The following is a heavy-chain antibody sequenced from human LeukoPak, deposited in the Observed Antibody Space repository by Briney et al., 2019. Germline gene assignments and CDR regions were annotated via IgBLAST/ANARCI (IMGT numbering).Heavy chain of an antibody. CDR3: AKVKRGWLVLDYFDY. CDR1: GFTFSSYA. V-gene: IGHV3-23*01. J-gene: IGHJ4*02. Sequence: QAGGSLRLSCAASGFTFSSYAMSWVRQAPGKGLEWVSAISGSGGSTYYADSVKGRFTISRDNSKNTLYLQMNSLRAEDTAVYYCAKVKRGWLVLDYFDYWGQGTLVTVSS. CDR2: ISGSGGST. D-gene: IGHD6-19*01.